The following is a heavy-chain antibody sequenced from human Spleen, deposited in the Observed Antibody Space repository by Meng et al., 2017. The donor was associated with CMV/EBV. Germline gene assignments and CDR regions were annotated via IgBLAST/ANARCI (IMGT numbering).Heavy chain of an antibody. D-gene: IGHD6-13*01. V-gene: IGHV3-74*01. J-gene: IGHJ4*02. Sequence: GGSLRLSCAASGFTLSNYWMHWVRQVPGKGLVWVSSTNRDGSTTRYADSVKGRFTISRDNAKNTLFLQMNSLRAEDTAVYYCASYSSSKSLFDYWGQGTQVTVSS. CDR3: ASYSSSKSLFDY. CDR2: TNRDGSTT. CDR1: GFTLSNYW.